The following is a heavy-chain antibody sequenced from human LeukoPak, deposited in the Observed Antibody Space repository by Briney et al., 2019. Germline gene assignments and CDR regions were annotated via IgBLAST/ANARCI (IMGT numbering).Heavy chain of an antibody. D-gene: IGHD1-26*01. Sequence: PGGSLRLSCAASGFTFSTYGMSWVRQAPGKGLEWVSAVSSTGGTTYYADSVKGRFTISRDNSKNTLFLQINSLRAEDTALYYCARESRGSWNFDYWGQGTLVTVSS. CDR2: VSSTGGTT. V-gene: IGHV3-23*01. J-gene: IGHJ4*02. CDR3: ARESRGSWNFDY. CDR1: GFTFSTYG.